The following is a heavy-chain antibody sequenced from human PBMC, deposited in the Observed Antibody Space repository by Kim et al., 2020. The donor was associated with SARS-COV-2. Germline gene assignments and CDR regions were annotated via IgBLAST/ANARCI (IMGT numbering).Heavy chain of an antibody. J-gene: IGHJ4*02. Sequence: SVKVSCKASGGTFSSYAISWVRQAPGQGLEWMGGIIPIFGTANYAQKFQGRVTITADESTSTAYMELSSLRSEDTAVYYCARGNSFYYGSGSSHFDYWGQGTLVTVSS. CDR3: ARGNSFYYGSGSSHFDY. V-gene: IGHV1-69*13. CDR1: GGTFSSYA. CDR2: IIPIFGTA. D-gene: IGHD3-10*01.